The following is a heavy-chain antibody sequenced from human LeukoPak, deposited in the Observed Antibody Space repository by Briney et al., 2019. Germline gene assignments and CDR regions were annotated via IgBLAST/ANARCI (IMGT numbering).Heavy chain of an antibody. D-gene: IGHD2-2*01. Sequence: GASVKVSCKASGGTFSSYAISWVRQAPGQGLEWMGGIIPIFGTANYAQKFQGRVTITADESTSTAYMELSSLRSEDTAVYYCASSRIVVVPAAPDYYYYYMDVWGKGTTVTVSS. J-gene: IGHJ6*03. V-gene: IGHV1-69*13. CDR3: ASSRIVVVPAAPDYYYYYMDV. CDR1: GGTFSSYA. CDR2: IIPIFGTA.